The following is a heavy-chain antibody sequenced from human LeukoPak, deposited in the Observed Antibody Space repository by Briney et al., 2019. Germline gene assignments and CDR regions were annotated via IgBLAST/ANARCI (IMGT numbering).Heavy chain of an antibody. CDR1: GFTFSSYW. V-gene: IGHV3-74*01. CDR2: INSDGSST. D-gene: IGHD3-10*01. CDR3: AKSSREVRGIIDA. J-gene: IGHJ5*02. Sequence: PGGSLRLSCAASGFTFSSYWMHWVRQAPGKGLVWVSRINSDGSSTTYADSVKGRFTISRDNAKNTLYLQMNSLGAEDTAVYYCAKSSREVRGIIDAWGQGTLVTVSS.